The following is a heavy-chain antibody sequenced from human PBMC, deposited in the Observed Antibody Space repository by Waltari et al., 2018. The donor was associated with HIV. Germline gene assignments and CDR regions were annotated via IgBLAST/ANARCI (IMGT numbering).Heavy chain of an antibody. D-gene: IGHD6-19*01. CDR2: INQSCTP. V-gene: IGHV4-34*02. CDR3: AREAGYNSGWYGGYYFDF. Sequence: QVQLQQWGARQLKASDTLSLTCAVYGGSFSGYYWTWIRQSPGKGLEWIGGINQSCTPNYSPALKRRGTISRDTSKNQFALKLTSVTAADTAVYYCAREAGYNSGWYGGYYFDFWGQGALVTVSS. J-gene: IGHJ4*02. CDR1: GGSFSGYY.